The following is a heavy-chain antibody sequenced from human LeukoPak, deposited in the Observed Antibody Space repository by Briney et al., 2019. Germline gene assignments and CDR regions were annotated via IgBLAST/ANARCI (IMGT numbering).Heavy chain of an antibody. J-gene: IGHJ5*02. V-gene: IGHV3-23*01. D-gene: IGHD2-2*01. CDR3: AKLRDIVVVPAALNWFDP. CDR2: ISGSGGST. Sequence: GGSLSLSCAASGFTFSSYAMSWVLQAPGKGLEWVSAISGSGGSTYYADSVKGRFTISRDNSKNTLYLQMNSLRAEDTAVYYCAKLRDIVVVPAALNWFDPWGQGTLVTVSS. CDR1: GFTFSSYA.